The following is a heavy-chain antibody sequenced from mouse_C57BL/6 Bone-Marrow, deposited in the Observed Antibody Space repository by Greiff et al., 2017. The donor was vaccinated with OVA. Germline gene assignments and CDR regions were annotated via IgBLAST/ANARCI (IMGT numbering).Heavy chain of an antibody. CDR3: ARPRDDGYYWYFDV. V-gene: IGHV1-52*01. J-gene: IGHJ1*03. CDR2: IDPSDSET. D-gene: IGHD2-3*01. CDR1: GYTFTSYW. Sequence: VQLQQPGAELVRPGSSVKLSCKASGYTFTSYWMHWVKQRPIQGLEWIGNIDPSDSETHYNQKFKDKATLTVDKSSSTAYMQLSSLTSEDSAVYYCARPRDDGYYWYFDVWGTGTTVTVSS.